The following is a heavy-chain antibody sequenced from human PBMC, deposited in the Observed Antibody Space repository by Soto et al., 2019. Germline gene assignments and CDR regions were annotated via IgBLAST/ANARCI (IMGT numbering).Heavy chain of an antibody. Sequence: LSLTCTVPGGSISSSSYYWGWIRPPPGKGLEWIGSIYYSGSTHYNPSLKSRVTISVDTSKNQFSLKLSSVTAADTAVYYCARQTGIPVAGIGVYYYYGMDVWGQGTTGTVSS. CDR2: IYYSGST. V-gene: IGHV4-39*01. D-gene: IGHD6-19*01. J-gene: IGHJ6*02. CDR3: ARQTGIPVAGIGVYYYYGMDV. CDR1: GGSISSSSYY.